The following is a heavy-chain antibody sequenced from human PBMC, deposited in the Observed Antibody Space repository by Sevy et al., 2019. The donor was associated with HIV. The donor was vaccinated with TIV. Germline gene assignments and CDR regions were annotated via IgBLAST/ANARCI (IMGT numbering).Heavy chain of an antibody. Sequence: GGSLRLSCAASGFTFSSFTMHWVRQAPGKGLEWVSSISSSSNHIYYGDSVKGRFAISRDNAKRSLYLQMNSLRAEDTAVYYCARAFRAALRPDYWGQGTLVTVSS. CDR1: GFTFSSFT. D-gene: IGHD6-6*01. CDR3: ARAFRAALRPDY. V-gene: IGHV3-21*01. CDR2: ISSSSNHI. J-gene: IGHJ4*02.